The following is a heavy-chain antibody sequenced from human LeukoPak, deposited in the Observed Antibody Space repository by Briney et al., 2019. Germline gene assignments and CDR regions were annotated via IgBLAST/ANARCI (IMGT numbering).Heavy chain of an antibody. CDR2: ISAYNGNT. V-gene: IGHV1-18*01. CDR1: GYTFTSYG. CDR3: AREEATCFDY. Sequence: GESLKISCKGSGYTFTSYGISWVRQAPGQGLEWMGWISAYNGNTNYAQKLQGRVTMTTDTSTSTAYMELRSLRSDDTAVYYCAREEATCFDYWGQGTLVTVSS. J-gene: IGHJ4*02.